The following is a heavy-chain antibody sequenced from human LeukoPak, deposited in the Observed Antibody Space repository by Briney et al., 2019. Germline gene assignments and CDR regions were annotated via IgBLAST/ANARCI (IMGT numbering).Heavy chain of an antibody. Sequence: ASVKVSCKASGYTFTSYGISWVRQAPGQGLEWMGWISAYNGNTNYAQKLQGRVTMTTDTSTSTAYMELRSLRSDDTAVYYCARDCRYYYGSGSCRWGQGTLVTVSS. J-gene: IGHJ4*02. CDR1: GYTFTSYG. CDR3: ARDCRYYYGSGSCR. D-gene: IGHD3-10*01. V-gene: IGHV1-18*04. CDR2: ISAYNGNT.